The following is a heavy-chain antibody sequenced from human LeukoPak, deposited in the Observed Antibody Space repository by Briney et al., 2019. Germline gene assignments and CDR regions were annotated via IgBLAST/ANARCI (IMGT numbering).Heavy chain of an antibody. V-gene: IGHV3-74*01. D-gene: IGHD3-22*01. CDR1: GFTFSRYW. CDR3: ARAPSEVGGYYPEYFRH. J-gene: IGHJ1*01. Sequence: GGSLRLSCEASGFTFSRYWMHWVRQAPGKGLVWVSRIKSDGKTNYADSVKGRFTTSRDNAKNTVSLQMDSLRAEDTGAYYCARAPSEVGGYYPEYFRHWGQGTLVTVSS. CDR2: IKSDGKT.